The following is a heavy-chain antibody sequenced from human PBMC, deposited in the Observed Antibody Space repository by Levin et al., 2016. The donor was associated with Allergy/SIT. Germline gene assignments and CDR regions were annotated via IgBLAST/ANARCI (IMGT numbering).Heavy chain of an antibody. D-gene: IGHD1-26*01. CDR3: ASGAVTGDYYYYYYMDV. CDR1: GGTFSSYA. Sequence: SVKVSCKASGGTFSSYAISWVRQAPGQGLEWMGGIIPIFGTANYAQKFQGRVTITADESTSTAYMELSSLRSEDTAVYYCASGAVTGDYYYYYYMDVWGKGTTVTVSS. CDR2: IIPIFGTA. V-gene: IGHV1-69*13. J-gene: IGHJ6*03.